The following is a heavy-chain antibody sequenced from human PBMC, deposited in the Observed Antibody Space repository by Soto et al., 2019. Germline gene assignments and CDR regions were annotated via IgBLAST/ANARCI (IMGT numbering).Heavy chain of an antibody. CDR3: ARSYDGTYWYIGH. V-gene: IGHV3-23*01. D-gene: IGHD2-8*02. CDR2: ISGSGGST. J-gene: IGHJ4*02. Sequence: PGESLKISCAASGFTFSSYAMSWVRQAPGKGLEWVSAISGSGGSTYYADSVKGRFTISRDNSKSTVSLQMNNLRAEDTAVYYCARSYDGTYWYIGHWGQGPLVTVSS. CDR1: GFTFSSYA.